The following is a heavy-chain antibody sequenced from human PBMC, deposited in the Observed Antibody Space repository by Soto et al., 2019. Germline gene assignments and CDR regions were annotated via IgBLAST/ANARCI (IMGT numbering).Heavy chain of an antibody. CDR3: ARDRSNSPDYFDY. D-gene: IGHD6-6*01. Sequence: SETLSLTCTVSGGSISSDDYYWSWVRQPPGKGLEWIGYIYYSGKTYFNPSLSSRLTISMDASKNQFSMRLTSVSAADTAVYYCARDRSNSPDYFDYWGQGILVTVSS. CDR2: IYYSGKT. V-gene: IGHV4-30-4*01. CDR1: GGSISSDDYY. J-gene: IGHJ4*02.